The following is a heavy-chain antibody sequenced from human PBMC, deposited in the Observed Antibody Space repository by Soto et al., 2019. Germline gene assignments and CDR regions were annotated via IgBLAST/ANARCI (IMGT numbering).Heavy chain of an antibody. CDR1: GYIFIHYY. CDR3: ARSLLQGDF. J-gene: IGHJ4*02. D-gene: IGHD2-21*01. V-gene: IGHV1-46*01. CDR2: INPNGGST. Sequence: QVQLVQSGAEVKKPGASVKASCKASGYIFIHYYIHWVRQAPGQGLEWMAIINPNGGSTNYAQKLQGRVTVTSETSTSTVSMELTSLGSDDTAVYFCARSLLQGDFWGQGTLVTVSS.